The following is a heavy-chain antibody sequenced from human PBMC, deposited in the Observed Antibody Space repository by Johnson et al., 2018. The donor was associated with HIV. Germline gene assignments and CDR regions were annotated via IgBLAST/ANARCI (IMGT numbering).Heavy chain of an antibody. CDR3: ARAPYYYDSSTGAFDI. Sequence: VQLVESGGGLVQPGGSLRLSCAASGFTFSTYAMHWVRQAPGKGLEYVSAISSNGGSTYYANSVKGRFTISRDNSKNTLYLQMGSMRAEDTAVYYCARAPYYYDSSTGAFDIWGQGTMVTVSS. D-gene: IGHD3-22*01. CDR2: ISSNGGST. J-gene: IGHJ3*02. CDR1: GFTFSTYA. V-gene: IGHV3-64*01.